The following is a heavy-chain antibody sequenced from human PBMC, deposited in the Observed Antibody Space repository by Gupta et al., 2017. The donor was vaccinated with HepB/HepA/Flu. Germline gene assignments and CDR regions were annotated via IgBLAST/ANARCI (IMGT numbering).Heavy chain of an antibody. V-gene: IGHV1-69*01. J-gene: IGHJ5*02. CDR2: IIPIFGTA. D-gene: IGHD2-2*01. CDR3: ASTIVVVPAASVGWFDP. CDR1: GGTFSSYA. Sequence: QVQLVQSGAEVKKPGSSVKVSCKASGGTFSSYAISWVLQAPGQGLEWMGGIIPIFGTANYAQKFQGRVTITADESTSTAYMELSSLRSEDTAVYYCASTIVVVPAASVGWFDPWGQGTLVTVSS.